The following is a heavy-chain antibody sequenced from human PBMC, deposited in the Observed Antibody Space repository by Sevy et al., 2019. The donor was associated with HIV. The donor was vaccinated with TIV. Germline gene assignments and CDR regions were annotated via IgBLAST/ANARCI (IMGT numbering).Heavy chain of an antibody. Sequence: GGSLRLSCAASGFTFSSYSMNWVRQAPGKGLEWVSYIRSSSSTIYYADSVKGRFTISRDNAKNSLYLQMNSLRAEDTAVYYCARVFYRNWFDPWGQGTLVTVSS. J-gene: IGHJ5*02. CDR2: IRSSSSTI. V-gene: IGHV3-48*01. D-gene: IGHD1-26*01. CDR1: GFTFSSYS. CDR3: ARVFYRNWFDP.